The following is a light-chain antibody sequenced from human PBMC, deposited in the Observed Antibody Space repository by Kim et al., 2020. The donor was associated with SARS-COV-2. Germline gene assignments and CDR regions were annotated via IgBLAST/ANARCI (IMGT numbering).Light chain of an antibody. Sequence: SVSPGQTASITCSGDKLGDKYACWYQQKPGQSPVLVIYQDSKRPSGIPERFSGSNSGNTATLTIIGTQAMDEADYYCQAWDSSTAVFGTGTKVTVL. CDR2: QDS. V-gene: IGLV3-1*01. CDR3: QAWDSSTAV. J-gene: IGLJ1*01. CDR1: KLGDKY.